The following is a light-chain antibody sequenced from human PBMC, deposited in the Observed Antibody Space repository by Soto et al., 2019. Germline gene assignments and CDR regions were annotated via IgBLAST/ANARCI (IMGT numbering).Light chain of an antibody. CDR3: QQYKTYWS. CDR2: KAS. J-gene: IGKJ1*01. V-gene: IGKV1-5*03. CDR1: QSISSW. Sequence: DIPMTQSPSTLSASVGDRITITCRASQSISSWLAWYQQKSGRAPKVLIYKASSLESGVPSRFSGSGSGTEFTLTISSLQPDDFVTYYCQQYKTYWSFGQGTKVEIK.